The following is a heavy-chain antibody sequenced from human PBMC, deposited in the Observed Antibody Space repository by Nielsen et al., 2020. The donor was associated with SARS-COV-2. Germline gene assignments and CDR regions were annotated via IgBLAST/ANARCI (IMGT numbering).Heavy chain of an antibody. CDR3: ARRGGITGTRGDWFDP. D-gene: IGHD1-7*01. Sequence: SETLSLTCAVYGGSFSGYYWSWIRQPPGKGLEWIGEINHSGSTNYNPSLKSRVTISVDTSKNQFSLKLSSVTAADTAVYYCARRGGITGTRGDWFDPWGQGTLVTVSS. J-gene: IGHJ5*02. V-gene: IGHV4-34*01. CDR2: INHSGST. CDR1: GGSFSGYY.